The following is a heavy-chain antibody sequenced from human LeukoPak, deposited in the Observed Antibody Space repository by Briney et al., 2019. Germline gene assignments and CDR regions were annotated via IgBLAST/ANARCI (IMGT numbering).Heavy chain of an antibody. V-gene: IGHV1-69*13. CDR2: IIPISGTA. D-gene: IGHD6-6*01. J-gene: IGHJ4*02. Sequence: SVKVSCKASGGTFSSYAISWVRQAPGQGLEWMGGIIPISGTANYAQKFQGRVTITADESTSTAYMELSSLRSEDTAVYYCAREIGQLAHFDYWGQGTLVTVSS. CDR1: GGTFSSYA. CDR3: AREIGQLAHFDY.